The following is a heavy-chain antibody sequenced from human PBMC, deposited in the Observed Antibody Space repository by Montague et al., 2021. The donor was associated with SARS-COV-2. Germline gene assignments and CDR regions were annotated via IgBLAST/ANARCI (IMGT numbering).Heavy chain of an antibody. V-gene: IGHV4-59*01. J-gene: IGHJ4*02. CDR2: LYYSGST. CDR1: GGSISSYT. Sequence: SETLSLTCTVSGGSISSYTWCWIRHTPGPGLELIGYLYYSGSTKYNPSLARRVAMSVDTSKNQFSLSLTSVSAADTALYYCAATLGGRYYWADYYFDSWGPGTLVAVSS. CDR3: AATLGGRYYWADYYFDS. D-gene: IGHD1-26*01.